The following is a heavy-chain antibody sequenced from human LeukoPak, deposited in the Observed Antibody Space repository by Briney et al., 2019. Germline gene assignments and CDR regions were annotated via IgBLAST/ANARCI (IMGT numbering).Heavy chain of an antibody. V-gene: IGHV4-30-4*08. CDR1: GGSISSGDYY. D-gene: IGHD3-22*01. Sequence: PSETLPLTCTVSGGSISSGDYYWSWIRQPPGKGLEWIGYIYYSGSTYYNPSLKSRVTISVDTSKNQFSLKLSSVTAADTAVYYCARVGGPYDSRFDYWGQGTLVTVSS. J-gene: IGHJ4*02. CDR3: ARVGGPYDSRFDY. CDR2: IYYSGST.